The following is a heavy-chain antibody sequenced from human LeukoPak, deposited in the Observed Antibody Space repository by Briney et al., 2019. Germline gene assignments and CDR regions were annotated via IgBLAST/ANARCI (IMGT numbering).Heavy chain of an antibody. CDR2: IYSGGST. V-gene: IGHV3-53*01. Sequence: GGSLRLSCAASGFTVSSNYMSWVRQAPGKGLEWVSVIYSGGSTYYADSVKGRFTISRDNSKNTLYLQMNSLRAEDTAVYYCAKDVAVAGYFDYWGQGTLVTVSS. CDR3: AKDVAVAGYFDY. CDR1: GFTVSSNY. J-gene: IGHJ4*02. D-gene: IGHD6-19*01.